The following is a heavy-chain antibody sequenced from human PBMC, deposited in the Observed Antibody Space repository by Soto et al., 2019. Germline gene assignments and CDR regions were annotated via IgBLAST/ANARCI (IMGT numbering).Heavy chain of an antibody. CDR2: INPSGGST. CDR1: GYTFTSYY. D-gene: IGHD3-16*01. V-gene: IGHV1-46*01. Sequence: QVQLVQSGAEVKKPGASVKVSCKASGYTFTSYYMHWVRQAPGQGLEWMGIINPSGGSTSYAQKFQGRVTMTRDTSTSTVYMELSSLRSEDTAVYYCATLVGGNPPLYGMDVWGQGTTVTVSS. J-gene: IGHJ6*02. CDR3: ATLVGGNPPLYGMDV.